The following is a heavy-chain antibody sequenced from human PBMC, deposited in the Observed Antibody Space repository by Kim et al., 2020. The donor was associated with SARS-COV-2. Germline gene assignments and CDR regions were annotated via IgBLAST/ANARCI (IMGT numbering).Heavy chain of an antibody. CDR2: IYYSGST. J-gene: IGHJ3*02. D-gene: IGHD6-13*01. CDR1: GGSISSGGYY. V-gene: IGHV4-31*03. Sequence: SETLSLTCTVSGGSISSGGYYWSWIRQHPGKGLEWIGDIYYSGSTYYNPSLKSRFTISVDTSKNQFSLKLSSVTAADTAVYYCARGHSNAFDIWGQGTMVTVSS. CDR3: ARGHSNAFDI.